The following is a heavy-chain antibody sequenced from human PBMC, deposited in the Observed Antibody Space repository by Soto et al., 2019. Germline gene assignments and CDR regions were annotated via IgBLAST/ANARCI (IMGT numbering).Heavy chain of an antibody. CDR1: GFTFSSYA. CDR3: ATHQRWLQEIDY. Sequence: HPGGSLRLSCAASGFTFSSYAMHWVRQAPGKGLEWVAVISYDGSNKYYADSVKGRFTISRDNSKNTLYLQMNSLRAEDTAVYYCATHQRWLQEIDYWGQGTLVTVSS. J-gene: IGHJ4*02. V-gene: IGHV3-30-3*01. D-gene: IGHD5-12*01. CDR2: ISYDGSNK.